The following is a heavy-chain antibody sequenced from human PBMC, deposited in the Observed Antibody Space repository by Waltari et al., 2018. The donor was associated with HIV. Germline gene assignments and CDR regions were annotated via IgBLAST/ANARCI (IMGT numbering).Heavy chain of an antibody. Sequence: QLHLQESGPGLVKPSETLSLMCTVSSGSMKSLSYYWAWIRQPPGKGLELIWSLYYSGNTFFNPSLKRRVTVSMDTSTNQFFLSLRSVTAEDTAVYFCAMTLFHYDSRPNRYFDFWGRGTLVTASS. CDR3: AMTLFHYDSRPNRYFDF. D-gene: IGHD3-22*01. CDR1: SGSMKSLSYY. J-gene: IGHJ4*02. V-gene: IGHV4-39*01. CDR2: LYYSGNT.